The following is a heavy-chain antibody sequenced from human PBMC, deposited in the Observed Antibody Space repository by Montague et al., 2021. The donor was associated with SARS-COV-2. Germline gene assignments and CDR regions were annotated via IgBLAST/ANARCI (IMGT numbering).Heavy chain of an antibody. D-gene: IGHD3-3*01. Sequence: TLSLTCTVSGGSISSGGYYWSWLRQHPGKGLEWIGYIYYSGSTYCNPSLKSRVTISVDTSKNQFSLKLSSVTAADTAVYYCARVRGLTIFGVVGPFDYWGQGTLVTVSS. V-gene: IGHV4-31*03. J-gene: IGHJ4*02. CDR1: GGSISSGGYY. CDR3: ARVRGLTIFGVVGPFDY. CDR2: IYYSGST.